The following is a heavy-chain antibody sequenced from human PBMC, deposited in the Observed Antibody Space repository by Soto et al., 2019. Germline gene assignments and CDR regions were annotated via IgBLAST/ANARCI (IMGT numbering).Heavy chain of an antibody. V-gene: IGHV3-30*18. CDR3: AKDRFGVWSIRTYYYYGMDV. CDR1: GFTFSSYG. D-gene: IGHD2-21*02. J-gene: IGHJ6*02. Sequence: QVQLVESGGGVVQPGRSLRLSCAASGFTFSSYGMHWVRQAPGKGLEWVAVISYDGSNKYYADSVQGRFTISRDKSKNTLYLQMNSLRAEDTAVYYCAKDRFGVWSIRTYYYYGMDVWGQGTTVTVSS. CDR2: ISYDGSNK.